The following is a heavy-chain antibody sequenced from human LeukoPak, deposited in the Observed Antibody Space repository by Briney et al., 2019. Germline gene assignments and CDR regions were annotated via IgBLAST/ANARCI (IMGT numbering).Heavy chain of an antibody. D-gene: IGHD6-13*01. V-gene: IGHV3-23*01. Sequence: PGGSLRLSCEASGFTFSSYAMSWVRQAPGKGLEWVSAISGSGGSTYYADSVKGRFTISRYNAMNSLYLQMNSLRAEDTAVYYCARRVYSSSSFDYWGQGTLVTVSS. CDR3: ARRVYSSSSFDY. CDR2: ISGSGGST. CDR1: GFTFSSYA. J-gene: IGHJ4*02.